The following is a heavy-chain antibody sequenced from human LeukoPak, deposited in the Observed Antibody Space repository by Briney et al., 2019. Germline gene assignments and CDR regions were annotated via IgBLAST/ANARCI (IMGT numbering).Heavy chain of an antibody. J-gene: IGHJ3*02. CDR1: GFTFSSYA. CDR2: ISGSGDGT. D-gene: IGHD2-2*01. Sequence: GGSLRLSCAASGFTFSSYAMNWVRQAPGKGLEWVSEISGSGDGTHYADSVKGRFTISRDNSKNTLYLQMNSLRAEDTAVYYCARDGPFSSTSWNAFDIWGQGTMVTVSS. V-gene: IGHV3-23*01. CDR3: ARDGPFSSTSWNAFDI.